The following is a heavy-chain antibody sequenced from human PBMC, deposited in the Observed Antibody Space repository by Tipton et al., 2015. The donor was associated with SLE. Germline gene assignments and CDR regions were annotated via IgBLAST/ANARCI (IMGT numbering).Heavy chain of an antibody. CDR3: ARVPAVYYYYTDV. V-gene: IGHV4-59*01. CDR1: GGSFSGYY. Sequence: LRLSCAVYGGSFSGYYWSWFRQPPGKGLEWIGHFFNGGRSSSSPSLRSRLTISADTSKNQFSLKLSSVTAADTAVYYCARVPAVYYYYTDVWGKGTTVTVSS. D-gene: IGHD2-2*01. J-gene: IGHJ6*03. CDR2: FFNGGRS.